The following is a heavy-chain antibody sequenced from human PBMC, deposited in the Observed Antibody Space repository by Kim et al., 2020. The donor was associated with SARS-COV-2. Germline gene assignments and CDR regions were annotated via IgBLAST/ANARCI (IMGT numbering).Heavy chain of an antibody. CDR3: ARYYYDSSGYYRIDY. V-gene: IGHV1-2*06. CDR2: INPNSGGT. J-gene: IGHJ4*02. D-gene: IGHD3-22*01. Sequence: ASVKVSCKASGYTFTGYYMHWVRQAPGQGLEWMGRINPNSGGTNYAQKFQGRVTMTRDTSISTAYMELSRLRSDDTAVYYCARYYYDSSGYYRIDYWGRGTLVTVSS. CDR1: GYTFTGYY.